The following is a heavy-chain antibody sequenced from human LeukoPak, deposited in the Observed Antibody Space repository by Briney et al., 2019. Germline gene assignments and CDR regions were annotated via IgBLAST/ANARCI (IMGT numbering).Heavy chain of an antibody. CDR3: AKKYSSGWGDWFDP. Sequence: GGSLRLSCAASGFTFSSYWMHWVRQAPGKGLVWVSRINSDGSSTSYADSVKGRFTISRDNAKNTLYLQMNSLRAEDTAVYYCAKKYSSGWGDWFDPWGQGTLVTVSS. D-gene: IGHD6-19*01. J-gene: IGHJ5*02. CDR1: GFTFSSYW. CDR2: INSDGSST. V-gene: IGHV3-74*01.